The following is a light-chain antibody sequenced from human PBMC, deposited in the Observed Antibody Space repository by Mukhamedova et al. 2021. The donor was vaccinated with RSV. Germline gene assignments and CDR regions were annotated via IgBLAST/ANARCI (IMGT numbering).Light chain of an antibody. J-gene: IGLJ2*01. V-gene: IGLV2-14*03. CDR2: DAT. Sequence: MVYDATVRPSGISDRFSGSKSGNTASLTIFGLQADDEADYYCSSYTVPCTLIFGGGTKLTVL. CDR3: SSYTVPCTLI.